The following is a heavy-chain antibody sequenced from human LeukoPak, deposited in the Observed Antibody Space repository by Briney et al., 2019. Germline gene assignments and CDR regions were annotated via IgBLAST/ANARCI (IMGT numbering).Heavy chain of an antibody. CDR1: GCTFSSYA. CDR3: VKGDRSRWYYFDY. Sequence: GGSLRLSCSASGCTFSSYARHWVRQAPGKGLEYVSAISGNGGSTYYADSVKGRFTISRDNSKNTLYLQMSSLRAEDTAVYYCVKGDRSRWYYFDYWGQGTLVTVSS. CDR2: ISGNGGST. J-gene: IGHJ4*02. D-gene: IGHD6-13*01. V-gene: IGHV3-64D*09.